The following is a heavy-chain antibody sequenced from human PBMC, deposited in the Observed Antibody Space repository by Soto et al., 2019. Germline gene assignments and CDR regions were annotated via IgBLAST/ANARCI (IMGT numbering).Heavy chain of an antibody. Sequence: QVQLQESGPGLVKPSQTLSLTCTVSGGSISSGGYYWSWIRQHPGKGLEWIGYIYYSGSTYYNPSLKSRVTISVDTSKVQFSLKRSSVAAADTAVYYCARDPGYGGYDFGFRGGQGTLVTVSS. CDR3: ARDPGYGGYDFGFR. CDR1: GGSISSGGYY. CDR2: IYYSGST. V-gene: IGHV4-31*03. D-gene: IGHD5-12*01. J-gene: IGHJ4*02.